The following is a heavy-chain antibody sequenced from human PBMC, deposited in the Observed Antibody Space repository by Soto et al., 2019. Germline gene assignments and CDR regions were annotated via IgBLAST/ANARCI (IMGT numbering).Heavy chain of an antibody. CDR3: ARHHGPMTADNWFDP. D-gene: IGHD3-22*01. J-gene: IGHJ5*02. CDR2: INAGYGNT. CDR1: GYTFSSYA. Sequence: GASVKVSCKASGYTFSSYAMHWVRQAPGQRLEWMGWINAGYGNTKSSQKFQDRVTISRDTSASTAYMELTSLRSEDTAVYYCARHHGPMTADNWFDPWGQGTQVTVSS. V-gene: IGHV1-3*01.